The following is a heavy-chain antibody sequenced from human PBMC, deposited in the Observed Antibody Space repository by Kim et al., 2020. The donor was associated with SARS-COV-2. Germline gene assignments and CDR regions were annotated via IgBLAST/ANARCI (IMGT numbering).Heavy chain of an antibody. CDR1: GYTFTGYY. V-gene: IGHV1-2*04. Sequence: ASVKVSCKASGYTFTGYYMHWVRQAPGQGLEWMGWINPNSGGTNYAQKFQGWVTMTRDTSISTAYMELSRLRSDDTAVYYCARADGSGSYIFSGWFDPWGQGTLVTVSS. D-gene: IGHD3-10*01. CDR3: ARADGSGSYIFSGWFDP. J-gene: IGHJ5*02. CDR2: INPNSGGT.